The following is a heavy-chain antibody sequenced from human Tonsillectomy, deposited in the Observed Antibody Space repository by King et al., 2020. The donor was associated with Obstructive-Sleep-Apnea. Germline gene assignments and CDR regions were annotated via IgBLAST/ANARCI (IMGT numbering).Heavy chain of an antibody. D-gene: IGHD3-10*01. Sequence: VQLVESGGGLVQPGGSLRLSCAASGFTFSSYWMSWVRQAPGKGLEWVANIKQDESERYYVDSVKGRFTISRDNAKNALYVQMNSLRAEDTAMYYCAREQDGSGSYSSNWFDPWGQGTLVTVSS. V-gene: IGHV3-7*03. CDR1: GFTFSSYW. CDR3: AREQDGSGSYSSNWFDP. CDR2: IKQDESER. J-gene: IGHJ5*02.